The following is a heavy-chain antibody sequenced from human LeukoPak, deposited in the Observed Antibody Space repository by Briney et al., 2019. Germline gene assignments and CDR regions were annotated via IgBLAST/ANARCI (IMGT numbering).Heavy chain of an antibody. J-gene: IGHJ4*02. CDR2: INHSGST. Sequence: SETLSLTCAVYGGSFSGYYWSWIRQPPGKGLEWIGEINHSGSTNYNLSLKSRVTISVDTSKNQFSLKLSSVTAADTAVYYCARSYSGTSPGGDDYWGQGTLVTVSS. D-gene: IGHD1-26*01. V-gene: IGHV4-34*01. CDR1: GGSFSGYY. CDR3: ARSYSGTSPGGDDY.